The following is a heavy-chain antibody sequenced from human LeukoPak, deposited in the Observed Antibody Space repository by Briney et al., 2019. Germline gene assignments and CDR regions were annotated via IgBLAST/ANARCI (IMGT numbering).Heavy chain of an antibody. D-gene: IGHD3-3*01. J-gene: IGHJ4*02. V-gene: IGHV4-4*07. CDR1: GGSISSDY. CDR3: VGWSATRIDY. CDR2: IYSSGST. Sequence: SETLSLTCTVSGGSISSDYWSWIRQPAGKGLEWIGRIYSSGSTNYNPSLKSRVTMSVDTSKNQFSLKLSSVTAADTAVYYCVGWSATRIDYWSQGTLVTVSS.